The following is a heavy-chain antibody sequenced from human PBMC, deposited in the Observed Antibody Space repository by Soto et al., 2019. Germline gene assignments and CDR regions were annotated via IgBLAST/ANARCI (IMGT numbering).Heavy chain of an antibody. D-gene: IGHD3-3*01. CDR2: ISAYNCNT. CDR1: YADTVLE. V-gene: IGHV1-18*01. J-gene: IGHJ1*01. Sequence: YADTVLETSMPPHASGQKLEWMGWISAYNCNTNYAQKLQGRVTMTTDTSTSTAYMELRSLRSDDTAVYYCARVHEVFFGYGTYRDVHWV. CDR3: ARVHEVFFGYGTYRDVH.